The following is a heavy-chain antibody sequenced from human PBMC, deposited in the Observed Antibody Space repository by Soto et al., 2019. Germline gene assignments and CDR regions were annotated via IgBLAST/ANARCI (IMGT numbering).Heavy chain of an antibody. V-gene: IGHV4-39*01. J-gene: IGHJ4*02. D-gene: IGHD3-16*01. CDR1: GGSISSSSYY. Sequence: SETLSLTCTVSGGSISSSSYYWGWVRQPPGKGLEWIGSMYYSGSTYYNPSLKNRVTISVDTSKNRFSLKLSSVTAADTAVFYCASLRIPERPFDYWGQGTLVTVYS. CDR3: ASLRIPERPFDY. CDR2: MYYSGST.